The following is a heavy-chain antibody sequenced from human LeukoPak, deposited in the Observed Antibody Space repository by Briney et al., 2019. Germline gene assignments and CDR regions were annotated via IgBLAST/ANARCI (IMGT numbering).Heavy chain of an antibody. CDR1: GFTFSSYG. D-gene: IGHD2-2*01. Sequence: GGSLRLSCAASGFTFSSYGMHWVRQAPGKGLEWVAVISYDGSNKYYADSVKGRFTISRDNAKNTLYLQMNSLRAEDTAVYYCARVGVPAAFDYWGQGTLVTVSS. CDR3: ARVGVPAAFDY. V-gene: IGHV3-30*03. J-gene: IGHJ4*02. CDR2: ISYDGSNK.